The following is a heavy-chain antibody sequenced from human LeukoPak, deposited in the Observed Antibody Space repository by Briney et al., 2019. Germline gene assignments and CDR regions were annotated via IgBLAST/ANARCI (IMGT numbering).Heavy chain of an antibody. CDR1: GCSITSGYD. D-gene: IGHD3-16*02. CDR2: IKHSGNT. CDR3: ARVGGYNAFDI. J-gene: IGHJ3*02. Sequence: SETLSLTCAVSGCSITSGYDWVWLRQPPGKGPEWIGDIKHSGNTYYNPSLQSRLTMSLDTSKNQLSLTLTSMTAADTAVYYCARVGGYNAFDIWGQGTMVTVSS. V-gene: IGHV4-38-2*01.